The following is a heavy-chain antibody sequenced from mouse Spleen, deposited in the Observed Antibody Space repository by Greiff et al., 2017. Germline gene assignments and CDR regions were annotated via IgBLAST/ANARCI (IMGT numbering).Heavy chain of an antibody. CDR3: TKSPTGYWYFDV. CDR2: IDPETGGT. CDR1: GYTFTDYE. V-gene: IGHV1-15*01. J-gene: IGHJ1*03. Sequence: VQLQQSGAELVRPGASVTLSCKASGYTFTDYEMHWVKQTPVHGLEWIGAIDPETGGTAYNQKFKGKAILTADKSSSTAYMELRSLTSEDSAVYYCTKSPTGYWYFDVWGTGTTVTVSS. D-gene: IGHD4-1*02.